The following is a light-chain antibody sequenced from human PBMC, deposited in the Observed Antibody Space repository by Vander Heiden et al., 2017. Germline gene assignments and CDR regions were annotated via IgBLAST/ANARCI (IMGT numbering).Light chain of an antibody. J-gene: IGLJ2*01. V-gene: IGLV2-14*01. Sequence: QSALTQPASASGSSGQSITISCTGTSSDVGGYNYVSWYQQHPGKAPKVMIYDVNNRPSGVSNRFSGSKSGNTASLTIAGLQAEDEADYYCSSYTISSTHVVFGGGTKLTVL. CDR3: SSYTISSTHVV. CDR2: DVN. CDR1: SSDVGGYNY.